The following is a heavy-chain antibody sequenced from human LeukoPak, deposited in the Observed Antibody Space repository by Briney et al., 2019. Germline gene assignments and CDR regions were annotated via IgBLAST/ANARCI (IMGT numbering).Heavy chain of an antibody. J-gene: IGHJ6*03. V-gene: IGHV3-30*02. CDR2: IRYDGTNK. Sequence: GGSLRLSCAASGFTFSSYGIHWVRQAPGKGMEWVAFIRYDGTNKWYADSVKGRFTISRGNSKNTLYLQMNSLRVEDTAVYHCAKDRDYGDYPSAYYYYMDVWAKGTTVTVSS. CDR1: GFTFSSYG. CDR3: AKDRDYGDYPSAYYYYMDV. D-gene: IGHD4-17*01.